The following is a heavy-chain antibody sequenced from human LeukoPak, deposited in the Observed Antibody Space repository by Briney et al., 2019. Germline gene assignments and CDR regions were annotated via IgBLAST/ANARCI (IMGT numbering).Heavy chain of an antibody. CDR1: GGSISSYY. Sequence: SETLSLTCTVSGGSISSYYWSWIRQPPGKGLEWIGYIYYSGSTNYNPSLKSRVTISADTSKNQFSLKLSSVTAADTAVYYCARAIDGYNVNYYYYGMDVWGQGTTVTVS. CDR2: IYYSGST. J-gene: IGHJ6*02. D-gene: IGHD5-24*01. V-gene: IGHV4-59*01. CDR3: ARAIDGYNVNYYYYGMDV.